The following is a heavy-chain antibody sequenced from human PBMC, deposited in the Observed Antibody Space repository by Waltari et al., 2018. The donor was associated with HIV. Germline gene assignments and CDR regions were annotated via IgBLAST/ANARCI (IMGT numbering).Heavy chain of an antibody. CDR1: GGSVSSGSYY. CDR2: IYYSGST. V-gene: IGHV4-61*01. D-gene: IGHD4-17*01. CDR3: ARVARSYGYFFDY. J-gene: IGHJ4*02. Sequence: QVQLQESGSGLLTPRETLSLTCTVSGGSVSSGSYYWSWIRQPPGKGLEWIGYIYYSGSTNYNPSLKSRVTISLDTSKNQFSLTLSSVTAAETAVYYCARVARSYGYFFDYWGQGTLVTVST.